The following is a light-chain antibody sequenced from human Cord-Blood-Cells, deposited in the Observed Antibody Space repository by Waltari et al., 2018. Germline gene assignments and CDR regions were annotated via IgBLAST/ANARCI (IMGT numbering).Light chain of an antibody. CDR3: CSYAGSYRYV. J-gene: IGLJ1*01. Sequence: QSALTQPRSVHGSPGQSVTISCPGTSSDVGGSNYVSWYQQHPGKAPKLMIYDVSKRPSGVPDRFSGSKSGNTASLTISGLQAEDEADYYCCSYAGSYRYVFGTGTKVTVL. CDR2: DVS. V-gene: IGLV2-11*01. CDR1: SSDVGGSNY.